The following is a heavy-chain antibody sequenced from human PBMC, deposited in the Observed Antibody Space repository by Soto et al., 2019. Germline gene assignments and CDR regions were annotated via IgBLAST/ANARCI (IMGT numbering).Heavy chain of an antibody. D-gene: IGHD3-16*01. V-gene: IGHV1-18*01. J-gene: IGHJ6*01. CDR2: ISPYNDYT. CDR3: ARGGYSDAGWGLLNQYGLDV. Sequence: QVRLVQPAAEVKKPGASVKVSCKTSGYTFIRYGIAWVRQAPGQGLEWMGWISPYNDYTNYAQKFXXRVKKTAVTSTXTXYXQLGPLTSDDPAVYSCARGGYSDAGWGLLNQYGLDVGGQGTTVSVSS. CDR1: GYTFIRYG.